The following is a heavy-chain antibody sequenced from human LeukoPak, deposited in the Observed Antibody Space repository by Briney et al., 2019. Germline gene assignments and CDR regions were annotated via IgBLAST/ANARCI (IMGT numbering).Heavy chain of an antibody. V-gene: IGHV3-53*01. J-gene: IGHJ4*02. D-gene: IGHD1-1*01. CDR2: IYSGGST. CDR1: GFTVSSNH. Sequence: GGSLRLSCAASGFTVSSNHMSWVRQAPGKGLEWVSVIYSGGSTDYADPVKGRFTISRDNSKNTLYLQMNSLRAEDTAVYHCARGPAGYNWGQGTLVTVSS. CDR3: ARGPAGYN.